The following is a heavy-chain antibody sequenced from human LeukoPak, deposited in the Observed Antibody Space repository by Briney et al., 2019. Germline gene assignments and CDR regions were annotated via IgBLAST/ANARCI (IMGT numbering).Heavy chain of an antibody. Sequence: ASVKVSCKASGYTFTSYGISWVRQAPGQGLEWMGWISAYNGNTNYAQKLQGRVTMTTDTSTSTAYMELRSLRSDDTAVYYCARDAPYYYDSSGLDYWGQGTLVTVSS. D-gene: IGHD3-22*01. CDR1: GYTFTSYG. CDR3: ARDAPYYYDSSGLDY. J-gene: IGHJ4*02. V-gene: IGHV1-18*01. CDR2: ISAYNGNT.